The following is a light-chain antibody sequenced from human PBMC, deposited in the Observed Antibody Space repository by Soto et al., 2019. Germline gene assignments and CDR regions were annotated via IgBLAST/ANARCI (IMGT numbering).Light chain of an antibody. J-gene: IGLJ3*02. CDR1: NRDIGAYNL. Sequence: QAVVTQPASVSGSLGQSITISCTGSNRDIGAYNLVSWYQQYPDTAPKLIIYEVRNRPSGVSYRFTGSRSGNTASLTISALQADDESTFYCSSYTTTSTLLFGGGTKVTVL. CDR2: EVR. CDR3: SSYTTTSTLL. V-gene: IGLV2-14*01.